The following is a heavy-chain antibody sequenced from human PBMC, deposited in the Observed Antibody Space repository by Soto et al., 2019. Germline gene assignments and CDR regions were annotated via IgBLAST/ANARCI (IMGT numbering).Heavy chain of an antibody. Sequence: QAQLQVSGPGLVKPAESLSLICNVSGVPITDSYWSWIRQSPGKGLEWIGRVHAGGSFNYNPSLRRRAAISVDTSKSQVSLRLTSVTAADTAVYFCARENTPEMIRGWFAPWGQGTLVTVSS. CDR2: VHAGGSF. V-gene: IGHV4-4*07. D-gene: IGHD3-22*01. J-gene: IGHJ5*02. CDR3: ARENTPEMIRGWFAP. CDR1: GVPITDSY.